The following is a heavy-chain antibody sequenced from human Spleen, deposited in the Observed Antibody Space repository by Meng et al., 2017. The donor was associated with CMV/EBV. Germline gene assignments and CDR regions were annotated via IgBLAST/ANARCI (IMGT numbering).Heavy chain of an antibody. J-gene: IGHJ4*02. CDR2: ISAYNGNT. D-gene: IGHD3-10*01. CDR1: GYTFTTYG. CDR3: ARAQYYGSGIYKTLGY. V-gene: IGHV1-18*01. Sequence: ASVHVSCKASGYTFTTYGISWVRQAPGQGLQWMGWISAYNGNTNYAQKLQGRVTMTTDTSTSTAYMDLRRRRADDTAVDYCARAQYYGSGIYKTLGYWGQGTLVTVSS.